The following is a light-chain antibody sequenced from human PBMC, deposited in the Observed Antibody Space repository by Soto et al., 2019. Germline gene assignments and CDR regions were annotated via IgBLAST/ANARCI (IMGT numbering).Light chain of an antibody. Sequence: DIQMTQSPSTLSASVGDRVTITCRASQTINNWLAWYQQKPGKPPRLLIYKASTLETGVPSRFSGSGFGTEFTLTISSLQPDDFATYYCQQYNTYSFTFGPGAKVDIK. CDR2: KAS. CDR1: QTINNW. J-gene: IGKJ3*01. CDR3: QQYNTYSFT. V-gene: IGKV1-5*03.